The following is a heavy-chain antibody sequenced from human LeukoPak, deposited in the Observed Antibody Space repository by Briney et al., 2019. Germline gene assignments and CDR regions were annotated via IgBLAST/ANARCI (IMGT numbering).Heavy chain of an antibody. CDR3: ARATGSGIMYYYDSSGYSLDY. Sequence: GGSLRLSCSASGFTFSTYWMTWVRQAPGKELEWVANIKQDGSEKYYVDSVKGRFTISRDNAKNSLYLQMNSLGAEDTAVYYCARATGSGIMYYYDSSGYSLDYWGQGTLVTVSS. CDR1: GFTFSTYW. V-gene: IGHV3-7*01. J-gene: IGHJ4*02. CDR2: IKQDGSEK. D-gene: IGHD3-22*01.